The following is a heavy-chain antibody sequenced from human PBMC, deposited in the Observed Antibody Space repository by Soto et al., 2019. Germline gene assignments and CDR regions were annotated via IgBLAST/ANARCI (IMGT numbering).Heavy chain of an antibody. Sequence: QVQLVESGGGVVQPGRSLRLSCAASGFTFSSYGMHWVRQAPGKGLEWVADISYDGSNKYYADSVKGRFTISRDNSKNTLYLQMNSLRAEDTAVYYCAKNLGSSGWYFDYWGQGTLVTVSS. CDR3: AKNLGSSGWYFDY. D-gene: IGHD6-19*01. V-gene: IGHV3-30*18. CDR2: ISYDGSNK. J-gene: IGHJ4*02. CDR1: GFTFSSYG.